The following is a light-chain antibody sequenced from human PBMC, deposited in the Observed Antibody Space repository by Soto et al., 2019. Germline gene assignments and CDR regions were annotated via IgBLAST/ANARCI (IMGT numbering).Light chain of an antibody. V-gene: IGLV2-14*01. CDR3: SSYTSSSTQVV. CDR1: SSDVGGYNY. CDR2: EVS. Sequence: QSALTQPASVSGSPGQSITISCTGTSSDVGGYNYVSWYQQHPGKAPKLMIYEVSNRPSGVSNRFSGSKSGNTAALTNSGLQAEDEADYYCSSYTSSSTQVVFGGGTKVTVL. J-gene: IGLJ2*01.